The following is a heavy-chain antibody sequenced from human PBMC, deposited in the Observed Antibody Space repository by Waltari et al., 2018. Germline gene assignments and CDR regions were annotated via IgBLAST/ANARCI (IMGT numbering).Heavy chain of an antibody. J-gene: IGHJ4*02. Sequence: QVQLQESGPGLVKPSETLSLTCTVSGGSISSYYWSWIRQPPGKGLEWIGYIYYSGSTNYNPSLKSRVTISVDTSKNQFSLKLSSVTAADTAVYYCARSPRAATALFYYDSSGFDYWGQGTLVTVSS. CDR1: GGSISSYY. CDR3: ARSPRAATALFYYDSSGFDY. D-gene: IGHD3-22*01. CDR2: IYYSGST. V-gene: IGHV4-59*01.